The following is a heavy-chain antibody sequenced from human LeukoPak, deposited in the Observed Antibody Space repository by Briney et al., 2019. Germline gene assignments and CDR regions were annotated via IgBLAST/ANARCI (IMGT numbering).Heavy chain of an antibody. J-gene: IGHJ6*02. Sequence: ASVKVSCKASGYTFTGYYMHWVRQAPGQGLERMGWINPNSGGTNYAQKFQGRVTMTRDTSISTAYMELSRLRSDDTAVYYCARDVRKAVAGTPYYYYGMDVWGQGTTVTVSS. D-gene: IGHD6-19*01. CDR3: ARDVRKAVAGTPYYYYGMDV. CDR1: GYTFTGYY. CDR2: INPNSGGT. V-gene: IGHV1-2*02.